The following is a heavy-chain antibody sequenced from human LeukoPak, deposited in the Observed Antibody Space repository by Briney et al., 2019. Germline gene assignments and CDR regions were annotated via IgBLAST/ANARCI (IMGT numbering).Heavy chain of an antibody. J-gene: IGHJ4*02. CDR1: GYAFTGYY. CDR3: ARGRRWLQLGDFDY. D-gene: IGHD5-24*01. CDR2: INPNSGGT. Sequence: ASVNVSCKASGYAFTGYYMHWVRQAPGQGLEWMGWINPNSGGTNYAQKFQGWVTMTRDTSISTAYMELSRPRSDDTAVYYCARGRRWLQLGDFDYWGQGTLVTVSS. V-gene: IGHV1-2*04.